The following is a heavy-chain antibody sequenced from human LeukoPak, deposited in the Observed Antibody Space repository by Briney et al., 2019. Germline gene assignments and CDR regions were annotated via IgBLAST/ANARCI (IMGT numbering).Heavy chain of an antibody. D-gene: IGHD3-3*02. CDR1: GFTFSSYA. CDR2: ISGSGGST. J-gene: IGHJ4*02. Sequence: GGSLRLSCAASGFTFSSYAMSWVRQAPGKGLEWVSAISGSGGSTYYADSVKGRFTISRDNSKNTLYLQMNSLRAEDTAVYYCAIGPHFWSGPNYFDYWGQGTLVTVSS. V-gene: IGHV3-23*01. CDR3: AIGPHFWSGPNYFDY.